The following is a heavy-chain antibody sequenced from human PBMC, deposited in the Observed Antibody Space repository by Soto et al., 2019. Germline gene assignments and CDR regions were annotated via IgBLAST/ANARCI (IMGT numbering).Heavy chain of an antibody. CDR3: VRRVSGNYDY. Sequence: EVQLAESGGGMVQPGGSLRLSCVASGFTFSSYDMHWVRQAPGKGLEYVSSISSNGGTTYYGNSVKGRFTISRDNSKNTLYRQMGSLRAEDMGVYYCVRRVSGNYDYWGQGTLVTVSS. CDR1: GFTFSSYD. D-gene: IGHD1-7*01. V-gene: IGHV3-64*01. CDR2: ISSNGGTT. J-gene: IGHJ4*02.